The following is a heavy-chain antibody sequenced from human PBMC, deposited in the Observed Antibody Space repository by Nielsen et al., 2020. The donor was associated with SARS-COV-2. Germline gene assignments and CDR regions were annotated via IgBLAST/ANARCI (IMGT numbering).Heavy chain of an antibody. Sequence: ASVKVSCKVSGSALTLFSMHWVRQAPGKGLEWMGEFDPQDGETTYAQKFQGRVTMTEDTSIDTAYLDLNGLTSDDTAIYFCATDSPIGVVIYALAHWGQGTPVTVSS. CDR3: ATDSPIGVVIYALAH. CDR2: FDPQDGET. J-gene: IGHJ4*02. D-gene: IGHD3-3*01. CDR1: GSALTLFS. V-gene: IGHV1-24*01.